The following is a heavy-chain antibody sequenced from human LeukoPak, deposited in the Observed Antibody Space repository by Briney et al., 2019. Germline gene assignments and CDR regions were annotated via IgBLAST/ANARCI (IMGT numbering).Heavy chain of an antibody. J-gene: IGHJ5*02. Sequence: RASVRVSCKSSGYKFAPYYIHWIRQAPGQGLEWMGWVNPDSGDTNYTQKYQGRLTLTRDTSVTTVYMELSSLTSDDTAGYYCARVWEASGWSNWFDPWGQGTLVTVSS. CDR2: VNPDSGDT. CDR3: ARVWEASGWSNWFDP. CDR1: GYKFAPYY. V-gene: IGHV1-2*02. D-gene: IGHD6-19*01.